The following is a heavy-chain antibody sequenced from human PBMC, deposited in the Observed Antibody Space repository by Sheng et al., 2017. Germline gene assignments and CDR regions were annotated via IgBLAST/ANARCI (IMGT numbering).Heavy chain of an antibody. CDR1: GGSFSTYA. CDR2: ISAYTSNT. CDR3: ARQLGNWYIDL. Sequence: QVHLVQSGAQVKKPGSSVKVSCKASGGSFSTYAISWLRQAPGQGLEWMGWISAYTSNTNYAQKFQGRVTMTTDTSTSTAYMELRSLRSDDTAVYYCARQLGNWYIDLWAVAPWSLSPQ. D-gene: IGHD7-27*01. J-gene: IGHJ2*01. V-gene: IGHV1-18*01.